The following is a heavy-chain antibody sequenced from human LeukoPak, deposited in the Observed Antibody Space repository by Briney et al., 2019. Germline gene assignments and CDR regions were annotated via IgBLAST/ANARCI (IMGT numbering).Heavy chain of an antibody. D-gene: IGHD3-22*01. CDR3: ASPLYYDTRGFYYQVFY. CDR2: ISGSSSYT. V-gene: IGHV3-11*03. CDR1: GFSFSDVY. J-gene: IGHJ4*02. Sequence: PGGSLRLSCAASGFSFSDVYMTWMRQAPGKGLEWVSFISGSSSYTKYADSVKGRFTISRDNAKNSLYLQMNSLRAEDTAVYYCASPLYYDTRGFYYQVFYWGQGTLVTVSS.